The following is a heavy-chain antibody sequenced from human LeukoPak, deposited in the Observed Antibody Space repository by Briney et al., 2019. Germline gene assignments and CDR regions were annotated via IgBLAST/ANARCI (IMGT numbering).Heavy chain of an antibody. V-gene: IGHV3-30*02. CDR1: GFSFKTDG. CDR3: TRGDDYGSNTRLPKFNWFDP. D-gene: IGHD4/OR15-4a*01. Sequence: GGSLRLSCVTSGFSFKTDGMHWVRQAPGKGPEWVAFIRHEGSLNYYGESSKPRFTISRDNSKNTLYFQTNSLSTHDTAVYYCTRGDDYGSNTRLPKFNWFDPWGQGSLVTVSS. CDR2: IRHEGSLN. J-gene: IGHJ5*02.